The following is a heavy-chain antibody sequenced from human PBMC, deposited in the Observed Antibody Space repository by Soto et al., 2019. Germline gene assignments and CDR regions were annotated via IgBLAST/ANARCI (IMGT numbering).Heavy chain of an antibody. CDR3: TSDDSGLGLDY. J-gene: IGHJ4*02. CDR1: GFNFRDFW. D-gene: IGHD2-21*01. Sequence: WGSLRLSCEASGFNFRDFWMHWVRQPPGKGPEWVSNIPSDGRDVSYADSVRGRFTISREDARNKQYLQMSDLRVEDTAVDYCTSDDSGLGLDYWGQGTQVTVSS. V-gene: IGHV3-74*01. CDR2: IPSDGRDV.